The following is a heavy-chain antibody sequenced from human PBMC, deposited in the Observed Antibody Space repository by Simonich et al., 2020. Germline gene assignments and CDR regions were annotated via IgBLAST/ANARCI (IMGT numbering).Heavy chain of an antibody. CDR3: ARTNTMRELDTMVRGVDYFDY. CDR2: IIPILGIA. Sequence: QVQLVQSGAEVKKPGSSVKVSCKASGGTFSSYAISWVRQAPGQGLEWGGGIIPILGIANYAQKFKGRGTITADKSTSTAYMELSSLRSEDTAVYYCARTNTMRELDTMVRGVDYFDYWGQGTLVTVSS. CDR1: GGTFSSYA. J-gene: IGHJ4*02. D-gene: IGHD3-10*01. V-gene: IGHV1-69*09.